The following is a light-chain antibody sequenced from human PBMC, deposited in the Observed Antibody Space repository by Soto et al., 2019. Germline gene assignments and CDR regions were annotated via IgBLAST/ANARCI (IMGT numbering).Light chain of an antibody. J-gene: IGKJ2*01. CDR2: GAS. CDR3: QQYGSSPPYT. V-gene: IGKV3-20*01. CDR1: HSVGGSY. Sequence: EIVLTQSPGTLSLSPGERATLSCGAGHSVGGSYLAWYPQKPGQAPGLLIYGASSRATGIPDRFSGSGSGPDFTLTISRLEPEDFAVYYCQQYGSSPPYTFGQGTKLEIK.